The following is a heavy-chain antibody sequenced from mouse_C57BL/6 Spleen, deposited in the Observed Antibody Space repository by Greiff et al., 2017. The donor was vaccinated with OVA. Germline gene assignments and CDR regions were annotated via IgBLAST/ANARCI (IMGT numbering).Heavy chain of an antibody. J-gene: IGHJ4*01. D-gene: IGHD2-12*01. CDR3: ARVSYYNSLYAMDY. CDR2: IWGVGST. Sequence: VMLVVSGPGLVAPSQCLSITCTVSGFSLTCYGVDWVRQSPGKGLEWLGVIWGVGSTNYNAALKSRLSISKDNSKRQVFLKMNSQQTNDTATYYCARVSYYNSLYAMDYWGQGTSVTVSS. V-gene: IGHV2-6*01. CDR1: GFSLTCYG.